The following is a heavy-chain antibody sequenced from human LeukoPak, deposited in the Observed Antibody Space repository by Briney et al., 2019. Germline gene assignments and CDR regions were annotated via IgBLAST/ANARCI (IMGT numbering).Heavy chain of an antibody. V-gene: IGHV3-21*01. Sequence: GGSLRLSCVASGFTFSSYWMSWVRQAPGKGLEWVSSISSSSSYIYYADSVKGRFTISRDNAKNSLYLQMNSLRAEDTAVYYCARDSYSYGWFDYWGQGTLVTVSS. J-gene: IGHJ4*02. CDR2: ISSSSSYI. D-gene: IGHD5-18*01. CDR1: GFTFSSYW. CDR3: ARDSYSYGWFDY.